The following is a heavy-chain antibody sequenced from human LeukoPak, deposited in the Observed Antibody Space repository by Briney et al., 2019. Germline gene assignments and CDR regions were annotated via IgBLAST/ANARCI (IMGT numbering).Heavy chain of an antibody. V-gene: IGHV1-2*02. D-gene: IGHD2-21*02. J-gene: IGHJ6*03. Sequence: ASVKVSCKAFGYTFTGYYIHWVRQAPGPGLEWMGSIHPNSGDTKYAQKFQGRVTMTGDTSINTAYMELSGLTSDDPAVYYCASYSSATAYYYYYYMDVWGKGTTVIVSS. CDR2: IHPNSGDT. CDR3: ASYSSATAYYYYYYMDV. CDR1: GYTFTGYY.